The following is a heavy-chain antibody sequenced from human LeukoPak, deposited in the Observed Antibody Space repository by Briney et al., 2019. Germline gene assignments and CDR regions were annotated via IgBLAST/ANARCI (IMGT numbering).Heavy chain of an antibody. CDR3: AREGSDCSSTSCYHPMYYFDY. D-gene: IGHD2-2*01. J-gene: IGHJ4*02. CDR1: GFTFSSYW. Sequence: GGSLRLSCAASGFTFSSYWMSWVRQAPGKGLEWVASIKQDGSEKYYVDSVKGRFTISRDNAKNSLYLQMNSLRAEGTAVYYCAREGSDCSSTSCYHPMYYFDYWGQGTLVTVSS. CDR2: IKQDGSEK. V-gene: IGHV3-7*01.